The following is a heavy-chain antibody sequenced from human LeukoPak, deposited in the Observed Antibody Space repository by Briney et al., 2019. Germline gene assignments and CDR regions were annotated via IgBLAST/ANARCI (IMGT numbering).Heavy chain of an antibody. V-gene: IGHV3-23*01. CDR1: GFTFSSYA. CDR2: ISGSGGST. CDR3: AITPRVAHPGY. J-gene: IGHJ4*02. D-gene: IGHD2-15*01. Sequence: HTGGPLRLSCAASGFTFSSYAMSWVRQAPGKGLEWVSAISGSGGSTYYADSVKGRFTISRDNSKNTLYLQMNSLRAEDTAVYYCAITPRVAHPGYWGQGTLVTVSS.